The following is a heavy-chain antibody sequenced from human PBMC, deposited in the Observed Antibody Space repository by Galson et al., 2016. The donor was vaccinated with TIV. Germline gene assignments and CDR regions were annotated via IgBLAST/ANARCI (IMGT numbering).Heavy chain of an antibody. J-gene: IGHJ6*02. CDR1: GGTFSSYV. V-gene: IGHV1-69*13. CDR3: ATDPNTEMDTYHYYDGMDV. D-gene: IGHD5-24*01. CDR2: IIPNFDTA. Sequence: SVKVSCKASGGTFSSYVFHWVRQAPGQGLEWMGGIIPNFDTAHYAQKFQGRVTITADASSSTVYMELSSLRSEDTAVYYCATDPNTEMDTYHYYDGMDVWGQGSTVSVS.